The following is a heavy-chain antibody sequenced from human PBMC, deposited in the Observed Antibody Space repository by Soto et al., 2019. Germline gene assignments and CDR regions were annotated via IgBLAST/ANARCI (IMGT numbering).Heavy chain of an antibody. D-gene: IGHD6-19*01. V-gene: IGHV3-23*01. CDR2: ISATDVGT. J-gene: IGHJ4*02. Sequence: EVQLLESGGGLVQPGGSLGLSCAASGFTFSTYAMSWVRQAPGKGLEWASTISATDVGTYYADSVTGRFTISSDNYKNTLALQMNSLRADDTAVYYCANGESSGWPAFDYWGQGTLVTVSS. CDR3: ANGESSGWPAFDY. CDR1: GFTFSTYA.